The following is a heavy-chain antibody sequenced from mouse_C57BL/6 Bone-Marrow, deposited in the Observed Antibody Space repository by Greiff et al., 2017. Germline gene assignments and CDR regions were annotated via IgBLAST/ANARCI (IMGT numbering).Heavy chain of an antibody. CDR3: ARKGYYGSSYGAMDY. Sequence: QVQLQQPGAELVKPGASVKLSCKASGYTFTSYWMHWVKQRPGQGLEWIGMIHPNSGSTNYNEKFKSKATLTVDKSSSKAYMQLSSLTSEDSAVYYCARKGYYGSSYGAMDYWGQGTSVTVSS. J-gene: IGHJ4*01. D-gene: IGHD1-1*01. V-gene: IGHV1-64*01. CDR1: GYTFTSYW. CDR2: IHPNSGST.